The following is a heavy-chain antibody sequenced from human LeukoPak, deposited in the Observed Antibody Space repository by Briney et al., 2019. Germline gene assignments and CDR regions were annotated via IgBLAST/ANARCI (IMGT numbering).Heavy chain of an antibody. J-gene: IGHJ4*02. CDR2: IYYSGST. D-gene: IGHD1-26*01. CDR3: ARKSRGYSGSYDY. CDR1: GGSIISSSYY. Sequence: PLETLSLTCTVSGGSIISSSYYWCWIRQPPGKGLEWIGSIYYSGSTYYNPSLKSRVTISVDTSKNQFSLKLSSVTAADTAVYYCARKSRGYSGSYDYWGQGTLVTVSS. V-gene: IGHV4-39*07.